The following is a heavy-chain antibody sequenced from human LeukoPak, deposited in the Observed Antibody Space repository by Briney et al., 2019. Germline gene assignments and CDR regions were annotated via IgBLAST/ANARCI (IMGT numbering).Heavy chain of an antibody. Sequence: SETLSLTCAAYGGSFSGYYWSWIRQPPGKGLEWIGEINHSGSTNYNPSLKSRVTISVDTSKNQFSLKLSSVTAADTAVYYCRVDYYDSSGYTPGWYFDLWGRGTLVTVSS. V-gene: IGHV4-34*01. D-gene: IGHD3-22*01. CDR3: RVDYYDSSGYTPGWYFDL. CDR1: GGSFSGYY. J-gene: IGHJ2*01. CDR2: INHSGST.